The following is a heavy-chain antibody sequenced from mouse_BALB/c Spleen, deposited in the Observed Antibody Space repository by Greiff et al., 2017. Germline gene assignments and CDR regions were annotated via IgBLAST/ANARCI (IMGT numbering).Heavy chain of an antibody. CDR3: ARDELAHAMDY. V-gene: IGHV5-9-4*01. CDR1: GFTFSSYA. Sequence: EVQLVESGGGLVKPGGSLKLSCAASGFTFSSYAMSWVRQSPEKRLEWVAEISSGGSYTYYPDTVTGRFTISRDNAKNTLYLEMSSLRSEDTAMYYCARDELAHAMDYWGQGTSGTGSS. CDR2: ISSGGSYT. J-gene: IGHJ4*01. D-gene: IGHD6-1*01.